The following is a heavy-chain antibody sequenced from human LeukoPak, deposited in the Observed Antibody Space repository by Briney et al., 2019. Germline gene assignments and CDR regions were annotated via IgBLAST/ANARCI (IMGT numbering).Heavy chain of an antibody. D-gene: IGHD1-20*01. CDR1: GFTFSSYS. J-gene: IGHJ4*02. Sequence: GGSLRLSCPASGFTFSSYSTNWVRQAPGKGLEWVSYFASDRTTIYYADSVKGRFTMSRDNAKNSLYLRMDSLRAEDTAVYYCASGHNWSFDSWGQGTLVTVSS. CDR3: ASGHNWSFDS. CDR2: FASDRTTI. V-gene: IGHV3-48*01.